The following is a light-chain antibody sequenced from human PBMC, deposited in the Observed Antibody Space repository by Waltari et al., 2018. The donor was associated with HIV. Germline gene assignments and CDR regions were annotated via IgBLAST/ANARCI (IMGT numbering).Light chain of an antibody. J-gene: IGKJ2*01. CDR3: QQYYSNSYT. Sequence: DIVMTQSPESLAVSLGARATIHCKSSQSVLYSSNNKNYLAWYQQKPGQPPKLLIYWASTRESGVPDRFSGSGSGTDFTLTISSLQTEDVAVYYCQQYYSNSYTFGQGTKLEIK. CDR1: QSVLYSSNNKNY. CDR2: WAS. V-gene: IGKV4-1*01.